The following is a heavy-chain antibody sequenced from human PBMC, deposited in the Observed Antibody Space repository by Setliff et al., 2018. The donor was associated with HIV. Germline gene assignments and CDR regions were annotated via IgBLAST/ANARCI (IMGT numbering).Heavy chain of an antibody. Sequence: PEETLSLTCTVSGDSINGYFWSWIRQPAGKGLEWIGRIFTSGITNYSPSLKSRVTMSEDTSKNQFSLNLNSVTAADTAVYYCAREPKGGDDRALDYWGQGTLVTVSS. CDR1: GDSINGYF. CDR3: AREPKGGDDRALDY. CDR2: IFTSGIT. J-gene: IGHJ4*02. V-gene: IGHV4-4*07. D-gene: IGHD3-16*01.